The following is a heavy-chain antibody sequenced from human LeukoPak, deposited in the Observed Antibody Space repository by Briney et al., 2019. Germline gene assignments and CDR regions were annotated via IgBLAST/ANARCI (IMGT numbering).Heavy chain of an antibody. CDR3: ARGNRPYSYGSGSLPY. CDR1: GGSFSGYY. J-gene: IGHJ4*02. V-gene: IGHV4-34*01. CDR2: INHSGST. D-gene: IGHD3-10*01. Sequence: SETLSLTCAVYGGSFSGYYWSWIRQPPGKGLEWIGEINHSGSTNYNPSLKSRVTISVDTSKNQFSLKLSSVTAADTAVYYCARGNRPYSYGSGSLPYWGQGTLVTVSS.